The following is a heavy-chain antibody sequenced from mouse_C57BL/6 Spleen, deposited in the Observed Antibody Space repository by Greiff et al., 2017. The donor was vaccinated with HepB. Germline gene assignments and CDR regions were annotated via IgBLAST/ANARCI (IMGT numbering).Heavy chain of an antibody. Sequence: EVQRVESGGGLVKPGGSLKLSCAASGFTFSSYTMSWVRQTPEKRLEWVATISGGGGNTYYPDSVKGRFTISRDNAKNTLYLQMSSLRSEDTALYYCARRGDLYAMDYWGQGTSVTVSS. CDR3: ARRGDLYAMDY. CDR2: ISGGGGNT. J-gene: IGHJ4*01. D-gene: IGHD3-3*01. V-gene: IGHV5-9*01. CDR1: GFTFSSYT.